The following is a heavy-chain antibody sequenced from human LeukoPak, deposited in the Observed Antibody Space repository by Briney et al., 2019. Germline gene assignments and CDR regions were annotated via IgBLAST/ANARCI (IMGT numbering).Heavy chain of an antibody. Sequence: ASVKVSCKASGYTFTSYGISWVRQAPGQGLEWMGWISAYNGNTNYAQKLQGRVTMTTDTSTSTAYMELRSLRSDDTAVYYCATAQVGATQDYYGMDVWGQGTTVTVSS. CDR1: GYTFTSYG. V-gene: IGHV1-18*01. D-gene: IGHD1-26*01. J-gene: IGHJ6*02. CDR3: ATAQVGATQDYYGMDV. CDR2: ISAYNGNT.